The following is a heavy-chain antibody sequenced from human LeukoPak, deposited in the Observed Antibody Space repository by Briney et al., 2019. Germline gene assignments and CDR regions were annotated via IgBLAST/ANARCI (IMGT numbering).Heavy chain of an antibody. D-gene: IGHD2-8*01. CDR3: ARDPADIVLMVYALKYNWFDP. V-gene: IGHV1-2*02. CDR1: GYTFTGYY. CDR2: INPNSGGT. Sequence: ASVKVSCKASGYTFTGYYMHWVRQAPGQGLEWMGWINPNSGGTNYAQKFQGRVTMTRDTSISTAYMELSRLRSDDTAVYYCARDPADIVLMVYALKYNWFDPWGQGTLVTVSS. J-gene: IGHJ5*02.